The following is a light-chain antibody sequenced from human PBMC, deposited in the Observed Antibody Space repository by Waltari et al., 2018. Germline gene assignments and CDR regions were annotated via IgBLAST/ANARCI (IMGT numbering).Light chain of an antibody. CDR1: QSVLYSSNNKNY. J-gene: IGKJ1*01. Sequence: DIVMTQSPDSLAVSLGERATINCKSSQSVLYSSNNKNYLAWYQQKPGQPPKLLIYLASTRESGVPDRFSGSGSGTDFTLTISSLQAEDVAVYYCQQYYSTPPRTFGQGTKVEIK. V-gene: IGKV4-1*01. CDR3: QQYYSTPPRT. CDR2: LAS.